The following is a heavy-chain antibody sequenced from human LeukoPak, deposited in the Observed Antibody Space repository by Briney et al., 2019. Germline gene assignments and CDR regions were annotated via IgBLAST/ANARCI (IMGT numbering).Heavy chain of an antibody. Sequence: SETLSLTCTASGGSISSGNYYWSWIRQPAGKGLEWIGRMYTIGSTDYNPSLKSRVTISLDTSKNQFSLKLSSVTAADTAVYYCASVRGSGSYIDYWGQGTLVTVSS. D-gene: IGHD3-10*01. V-gene: IGHV4-61*02. CDR3: ASVRGSGSYIDY. CDR1: GGSISSGNYY. CDR2: MYTIGST. J-gene: IGHJ4*02.